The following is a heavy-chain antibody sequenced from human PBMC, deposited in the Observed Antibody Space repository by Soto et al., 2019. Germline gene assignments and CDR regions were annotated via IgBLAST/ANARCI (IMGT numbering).Heavy chain of an antibody. Sequence: EVQLVESGGGLVHPGKSLRLSCVASGFTFDDYSMHWVRQAPGKGLEWVSTVSWDSDIIYYANSVKGRFIISRDNAKNSLYLQMNSLTLEDTALYYCAKGGGFSTDFDYWGQGTLVTVSS. CDR2: VSWDSDII. CDR1: GFTFDDYS. J-gene: IGHJ4*02. CDR3: AKGGGFSTDFDY. V-gene: IGHV3-9*01. D-gene: IGHD2-8*02.